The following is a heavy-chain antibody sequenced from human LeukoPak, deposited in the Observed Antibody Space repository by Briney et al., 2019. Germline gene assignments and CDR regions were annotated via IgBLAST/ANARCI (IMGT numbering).Heavy chain of an antibody. CDR3: ARGIGYYYESSGYLSDY. D-gene: IGHD3-22*01. V-gene: IGHV1-18*01. CDR2: ISVYNGNT. Sequence: ASVKVSCKASGYIFTSYGISWVRQAPGQGVEWMGWISVYNGNTNYEQKLQGRVTMTTDTSTSTAYMELRSLRSDDTAVYYCARGIGYYYESSGYLSDYWGQGTLVTVSS. CDR1: GYIFTSYG. J-gene: IGHJ4*02.